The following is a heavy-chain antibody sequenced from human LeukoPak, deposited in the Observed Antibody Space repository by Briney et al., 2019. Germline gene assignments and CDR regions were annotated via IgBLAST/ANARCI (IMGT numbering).Heavy chain of an antibody. CDR3: ARGPLYNWNHRGAFDI. D-gene: IGHD1-14*01. J-gene: IGHJ3*02. V-gene: IGHV1-2*02. Sequence: ASVKVSCKASGYTFTGYYMHWVRQAPGQGLEWMGWINPNSGGTNYAQKFQGRVTMIRDTSISTAYMELSRLRSDDTAVYYCARGPLYNWNHRGAFDIWGQGTMVTVSS. CDR1: GYTFTGYY. CDR2: INPNSGGT.